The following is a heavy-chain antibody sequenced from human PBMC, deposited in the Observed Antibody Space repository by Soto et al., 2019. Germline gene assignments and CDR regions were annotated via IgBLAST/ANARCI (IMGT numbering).Heavy chain of an antibody. Sequence: QVQLVESGGGVVQPGRSLRLSCAASGFTFSSYGMHWVRQAPGKGLEWVAIIWYDGSNKYYADSVKGRFTISRDNSKNTLYLHMNSLRAGDPAVYYCGREPVVVTATFDLWGRGTLVTVSS. CDR1: GFTFSSYG. CDR2: IWYDGSNK. CDR3: GREPVVVTATFDL. J-gene: IGHJ2*01. D-gene: IGHD2-21*02. V-gene: IGHV3-33*01.